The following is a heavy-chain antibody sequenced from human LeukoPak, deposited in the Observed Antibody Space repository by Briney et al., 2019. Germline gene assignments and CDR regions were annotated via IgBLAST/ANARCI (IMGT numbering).Heavy chain of an antibody. D-gene: IGHD3-22*01. CDR2: ISAGNGNT. V-gene: IGHV1-3*01. J-gene: IGHJ5*02. Sequence: ASVKVSCKASGYTFTSYAMHWVRQAPGQRLEWMGWISAGNGNTKYSQKFQGRVTITRDTSASTAYMELSSLRSEDTAVYYCARERYYDSSGYPIGWFDPWGQGTLVTVSS. CDR3: ARERYYDSSGYPIGWFDP. CDR1: GYTFTSYA.